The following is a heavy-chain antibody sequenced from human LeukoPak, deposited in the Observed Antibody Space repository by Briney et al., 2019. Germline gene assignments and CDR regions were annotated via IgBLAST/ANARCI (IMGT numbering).Heavy chain of an antibody. V-gene: IGHV3-48*03. D-gene: IGHD6-25*01. Sequence: GGSLRLSCAASGFSFSVYEMHWVRQAPGKGLEWISDISSSGTTTYYADSVKGRFTISRDNAKNSLYLQMNSLRAEDTAVYYCTTLTAATNFDYWGQGTLVTVSS. CDR2: ISSSGTTT. CDR1: GFSFSVYE. J-gene: IGHJ4*02. CDR3: TTLTAATNFDY.